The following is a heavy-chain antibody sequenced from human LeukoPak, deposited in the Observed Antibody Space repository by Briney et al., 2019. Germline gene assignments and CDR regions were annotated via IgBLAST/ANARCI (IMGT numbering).Heavy chain of an antibody. D-gene: IGHD3-10*02. CDR3: AELGITMIGGV. V-gene: IGHV3-7*01. CDR1: GFIFSTYW. J-gene: IGHJ6*04. CDR2: IKQYGSEK. Sequence: GGSLRPSSAGSGFIFSTYWMSWVRQAPGKGLEWVANIKQYGSEKYYVDSVKGRFTISRDNAKNSLYLQMNSLRAEDTAVYYCAELGITMIGGVWGKGTTVTISS.